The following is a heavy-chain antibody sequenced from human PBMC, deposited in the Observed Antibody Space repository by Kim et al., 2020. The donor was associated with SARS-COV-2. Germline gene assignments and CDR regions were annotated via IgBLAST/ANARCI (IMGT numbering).Heavy chain of an antibody. Sequence: GGSLRLSCAASGFTFSSYSMNWVRQAPGKGLEWVSSISSSSSYIYYADSVKGRFTISRDNAKNSLYLQMNSLRAEDTAVYYCAMPGIAVAGISRDWFGPWGQGTLGPVSS. CDR2: ISSSSSYI. J-gene: IGHJ5*01. V-gene: IGHV3-21*01. D-gene: IGHD6-19*01. CDR1: GFTFSSYS. CDR3: AMPGIAVAGISRDWFGP.